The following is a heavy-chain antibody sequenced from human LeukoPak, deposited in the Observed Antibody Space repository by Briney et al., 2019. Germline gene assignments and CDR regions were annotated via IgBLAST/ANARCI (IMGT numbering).Heavy chain of an antibody. CDR1: GGSISSSSYY. J-gene: IGHJ6*03. V-gene: IGHV4-39*01. D-gene: IGHD4-17*01. Sequence: SETLSLTCTVSGGSISSSSYYWGWIRQPPGRGLEWIGSIYYSGSTYYNPSLKSRVTISVDTSKNQFSLKLSSVTAADTAVYYCASQTTVTTVFDYYYYMDVWGKGTTVTVSS. CDR3: ASQTTVTTVFDYYYYMDV. CDR2: IYYSGST.